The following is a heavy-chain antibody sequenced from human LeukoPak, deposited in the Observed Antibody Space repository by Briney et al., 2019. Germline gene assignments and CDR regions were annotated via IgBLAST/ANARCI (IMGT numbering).Heavy chain of an antibody. CDR3: AGRRYSGYDGPAYYYMDV. V-gene: IGHV1-69*13. CDR2: IIPIFGTA. D-gene: IGHD5-12*01. CDR1: GGTFSSYA. Sequence: WASVKVSCKASGGTFSSYAISWVRQAPGQGLEWMGGIIPIFGTANYAQKFQGRVTITADESTSTAYMELSSLRSEDTAVYYCAGRRYSGYDGPAYYYMDVWGKGTTVTISS. J-gene: IGHJ6*03.